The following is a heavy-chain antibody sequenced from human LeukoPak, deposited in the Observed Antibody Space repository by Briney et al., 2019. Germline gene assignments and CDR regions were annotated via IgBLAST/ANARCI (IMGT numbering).Heavy chain of an antibody. J-gene: IGHJ6*03. Sequence: SETLSLTCTVSGGSISSGSYYWSWIRQPAGKGLEWIGRIYTSGSTNYNPSLKSRVTISVDTSKNQFSLKLSSVTAADTAVYYCAREAVEIQLWLQGPLYYYYMDVWGKGTTVTVSS. CDR1: GGSISSGSYY. D-gene: IGHD5-18*01. CDR2: IYTSGST. CDR3: AREAVEIQLWLQGPLYYYYMDV. V-gene: IGHV4-61*02.